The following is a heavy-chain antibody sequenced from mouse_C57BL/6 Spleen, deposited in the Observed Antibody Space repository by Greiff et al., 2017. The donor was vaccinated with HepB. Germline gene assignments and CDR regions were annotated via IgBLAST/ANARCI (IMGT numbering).Heavy chain of an antibody. CDR1: GYTFTDYY. CDR3: ARHPIYYYGSSYGY. J-gene: IGHJ2*01. Sequence: VQLQQSGPELVKPGASVKISCKASGYTFTDYYMNWVKQSHGKSLEWIGDINPNNGGTSYNQKFKGKATLTVDKSSSTAYMELRSLTSEDSAVYYCARHPIYYYGSSYGYWGQGTTLTVSS. D-gene: IGHD1-1*01. CDR2: INPNNGGT. V-gene: IGHV1-26*01.